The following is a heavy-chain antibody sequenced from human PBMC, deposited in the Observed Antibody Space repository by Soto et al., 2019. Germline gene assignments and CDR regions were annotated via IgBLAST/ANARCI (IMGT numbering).Heavy chain of an antibody. V-gene: IGHV4-61*01. CDR2: IYYSGST. J-gene: IGHJ6*02. D-gene: IGHD1-26*01. CDR1: GGSVSSGSYY. CDR3: ARDLWGESYYYGMDV. Sequence: SETLSLTCTVSGGSVSSGSYYWSWIRQPPGKGLEWIGYIYYSGSTNYNPSLKSRVTISVDTSKNQFSLKLSSVTAADTAVYYCARDLWGESYYYGMDVWGQGTTVTVSS.